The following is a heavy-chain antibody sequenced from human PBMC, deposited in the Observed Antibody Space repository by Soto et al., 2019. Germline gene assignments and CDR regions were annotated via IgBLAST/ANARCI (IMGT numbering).Heavy chain of an antibody. V-gene: IGHV3-23*01. D-gene: IGHD6-13*01. Sequence: EVQLLESGGGLVQPGGSLRLSCAASGFTFSSYAMSWVRQAPGKGLEWVSAISGSGGSTYYADSVKGRFTISRDNSKNKLYLQMNSLRAEDTAVYYCAKDSAGYSSSWYSFLFDYWGQGTLVTVSS. CDR2: ISGSGGST. J-gene: IGHJ4*02. CDR3: AKDSAGYSSSWYSFLFDY. CDR1: GFTFSSYA.